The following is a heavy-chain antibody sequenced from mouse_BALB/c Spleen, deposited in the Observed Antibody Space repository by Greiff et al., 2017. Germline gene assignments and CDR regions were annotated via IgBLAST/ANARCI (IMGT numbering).Heavy chain of an antibody. J-gene: IGHJ3*01. V-gene: IGHV5-12-2*01. CDR1: GFTFSSYT. CDR2: ISNGGGST. D-gene: IGHD3-1*01. CDR3: ARLGQLGLSFAY. Sequence: EVMLVESGGGLVQPGGSLKLSCAASGFTFSSYTMSWVRQTPEKRLEWVAYISNGGGSTYYPDTVKGRFTISRDNAKNTLYLRMSSLKSEDTAMYYCARLGQLGLSFAYWGQGTLVTVSA.